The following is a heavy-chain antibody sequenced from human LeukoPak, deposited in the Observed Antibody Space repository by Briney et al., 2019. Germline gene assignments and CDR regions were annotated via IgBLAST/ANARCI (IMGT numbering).Heavy chain of an antibody. J-gene: IGHJ4*02. Sequence: ASVKVSCKASGYTFTSCGISWVRQAPGQGLEWMGWISAYNGNTNYAQKLQGRVTMTTDTSTSTAYMELRSLRSDDTAVYYCARGRNFDWLLGPLDYWGQGTLVTVSS. D-gene: IGHD3-9*01. CDR1: GYTFTSCG. CDR2: ISAYNGNT. V-gene: IGHV1-18*01. CDR3: ARGRNFDWLLGPLDY.